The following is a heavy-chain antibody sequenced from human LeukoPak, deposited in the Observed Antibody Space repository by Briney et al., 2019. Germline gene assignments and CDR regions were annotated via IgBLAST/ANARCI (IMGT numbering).Heavy chain of an antibody. Sequence: GGSLRLSCAASGFTFSSYDMHWVRQATGKGLEWVSVIGTAGDTYYPGSVKGRFTISRENAKNSLYLQMDSLRAGDTAVYYCGRAAAVAGHGMDVWGQGTTVTVSS. CDR1: GFTFSSYD. V-gene: IGHV3-13*01. J-gene: IGHJ6*02. D-gene: IGHD1-14*01. CDR3: GRAAAVAGHGMDV. CDR2: IGTAGDT.